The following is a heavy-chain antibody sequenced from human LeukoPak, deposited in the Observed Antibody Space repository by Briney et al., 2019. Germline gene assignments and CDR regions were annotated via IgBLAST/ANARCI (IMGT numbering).Heavy chain of an antibody. V-gene: IGHV4-61*08. D-gene: IGHD6-19*01. CDR1: GGSISSGGYY. J-gene: IGHJ4*02. CDR3: ARGTGTAVY. Sequence: SETLSLTCTVSGGSISSGGYYWSWIRQPPGKGLEWIGYVYYSGSTNYNPSLKSRVAISVDTSKNQFSLKLSSVTAADTAVYYCARGTGTAVYWGQGTLVTVSS. CDR2: VYYSGST.